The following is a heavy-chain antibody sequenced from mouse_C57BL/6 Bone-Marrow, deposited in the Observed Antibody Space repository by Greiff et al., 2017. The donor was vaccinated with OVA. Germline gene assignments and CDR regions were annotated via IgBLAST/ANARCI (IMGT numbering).Heavy chain of an antibody. CDR1: GFTFSSYG. CDR3: ARHGDLHYYGSSYGFFAY. D-gene: IGHD1-1*01. J-gene: IGHJ3*01. Sequence: EVKLVESGGDLVKPGGSLKLSCAASGFTFSSYGMSWVRQTPDKRLEWVATISSGGSYTYYPDSVKGRFTISSDNAKNTRYLQMSSLKFEDTAMYYCARHGDLHYYGSSYGFFAYWGQGTLVTVSA. V-gene: IGHV5-6*01. CDR2: ISSGGSYT.